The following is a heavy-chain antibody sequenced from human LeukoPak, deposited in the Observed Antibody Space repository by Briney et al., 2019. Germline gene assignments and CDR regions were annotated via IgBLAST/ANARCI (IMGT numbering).Heavy chain of an antibody. Sequence: ASVKVSCKASGYTLTGYYMHWVRQAPGQGLEWMGWINPNSGGTNYAQKFQGRVTMTRDTSISTAYMELSRLRSDDTAVYYCARERESSSSLWVFDYWGQGTLVTVSS. CDR2: INPNSGGT. CDR1: GYTLTGYY. J-gene: IGHJ4*02. V-gene: IGHV1-2*02. D-gene: IGHD6-6*01. CDR3: ARERESSSSLWVFDY.